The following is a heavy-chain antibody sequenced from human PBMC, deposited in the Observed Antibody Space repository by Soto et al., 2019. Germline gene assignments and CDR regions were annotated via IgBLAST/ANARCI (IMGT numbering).Heavy chain of an antibody. J-gene: IGHJ4*02. D-gene: IGHD5-18*01. CDR2: IIPIFGTA. V-gene: IGHV1-69*01. CDR1: GGTFSSYA. CDR3: ARSLLSMKKDTAMVKGMYYFDY. Sequence: QVQLVQSGAEVQKPGSSVKVSCKASGGTFSSYAISWVRQAPGQGLEWMGGIIPIFGTANYAQKFQGRVTITADESTSTAYMELSSLRSEDTAVYYCARSLLSMKKDTAMVKGMYYFDYWGQGTLVTVSS.